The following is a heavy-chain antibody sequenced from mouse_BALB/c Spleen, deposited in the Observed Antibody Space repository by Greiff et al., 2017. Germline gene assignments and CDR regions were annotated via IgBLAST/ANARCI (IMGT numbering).Heavy chain of an antibody. CDR1: GFSLTDYG. J-gene: IGHJ3*01. Sequence: VQLQQSGPGLVAPSQSLSITCTVSGFSLTDYGVSWIRQPPGKGLEWLGVIWGGGSTYYNSALKSRLSISKDNSKSQVFLKMNSLQTDDTAMYYGAKGGNYGYDRVPAYWGQGTLVTVSA. CDR2: IWGGGST. CDR3: AKGGNYGYDRVPAY. V-gene: IGHV2-6-5*01. D-gene: IGHD2-2*01.